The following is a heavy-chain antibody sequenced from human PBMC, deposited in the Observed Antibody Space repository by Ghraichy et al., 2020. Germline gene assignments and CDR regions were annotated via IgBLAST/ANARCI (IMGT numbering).Heavy chain of an antibody. J-gene: IGHJ6*02. CDR1: GFTFSSYW. CDR2: INSDGGST. Sequence: GSLRLSCAASGFTFSSYWMHWVRQAPGKGLVWVSRINSDGGSTTYADSVKGRFTISKDNAKNTLYLQMNSLRAEDTAVYYCVKDLVGGAFGAYGMDVWGQGTTVTVSS. CDR3: VKDLVGGAFGAYGMDV. V-gene: IGHV3-74*01. D-gene: IGHD2-21*01.